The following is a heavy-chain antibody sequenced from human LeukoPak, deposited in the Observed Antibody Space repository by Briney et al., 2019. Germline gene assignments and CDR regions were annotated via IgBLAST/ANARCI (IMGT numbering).Heavy chain of an antibody. J-gene: IGHJ4*02. CDR2: IYYSGNT. CDR3: ARHEEEDGYNAKPVDY. Sequence: SETLSLTCTVSGGSISSSSYYWGWIRQPPGKGLEWIGSIYYSGNTYYNPSLKSRVTISIDTSQNQFSLRLSSVTAADTAVYYCARHEEEDGYNAKPVDYWGQGTLVTVSS. D-gene: IGHD5-24*01. V-gene: IGHV4-39*01. CDR1: GGSISSSSYY.